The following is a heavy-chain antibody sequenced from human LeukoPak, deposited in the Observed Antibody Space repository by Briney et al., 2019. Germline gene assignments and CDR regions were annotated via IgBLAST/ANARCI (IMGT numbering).Heavy chain of an antibody. CDR1: GYSFTSYW. Sequence: GESLKISCKGSGYSFTSYWIGWVRQMPGKGLEWMGIIYPGDSDTRYSPSFQGQVTISADKSISTAYLQWSSLKASDTAMYYCARVGLYYYGSGSFPDYWGQGTLVTVSS. V-gene: IGHV5-51*01. CDR3: ARVGLYYYGSGSFPDY. CDR2: IYPGDSDT. J-gene: IGHJ4*02. D-gene: IGHD3-10*01.